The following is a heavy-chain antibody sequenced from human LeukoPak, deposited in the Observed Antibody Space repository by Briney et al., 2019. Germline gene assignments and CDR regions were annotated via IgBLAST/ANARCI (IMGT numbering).Heavy chain of an antibody. CDR2: ISGTGGTT. CDR1: GFTFSNYS. Sequence: GGSLRLSCAASGFTFSNYSMSWVSQAPGKGLEWVSTISGTGGTTYYADSVKGRFTISRDNSKNTLFLQFNSLRAEDTAVYYCARDRDWGCSYCSYWGQGTLVTVSS. CDR3: ARDRDWGCSYCSY. J-gene: IGHJ4*02. V-gene: IGHV3-23*01. D-gene: IGHD7-27*01.